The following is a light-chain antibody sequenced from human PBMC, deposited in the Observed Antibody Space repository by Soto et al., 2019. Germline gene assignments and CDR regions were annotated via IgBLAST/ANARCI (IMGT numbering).Light chain of an antibody. J-gene: IGKJ4*01. CDR1: QSVSSSY. Sequence: EIVLTQSPGTLSLSPGERAALSCRASQSVSSSYLAWYQQKPGQAPRLLIYGASSRATGIPDRFSGSGSGTEFTLTISSLQPDDFATYYCQQYNSYSPFLTFGGGAKVDIK. CDR3: QQYNSYSPFLT. V-gene: IGKV3-20*01. CDR2: GAS.